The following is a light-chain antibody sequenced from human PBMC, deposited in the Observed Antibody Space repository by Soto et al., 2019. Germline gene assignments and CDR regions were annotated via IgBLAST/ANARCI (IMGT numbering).Light chain of an antibody. V-gene: IGKV1-33*01. CDR1: QDISNY. Sequence: IQMTQSPSSLSASVGDRVTITCQASQDISNYLNWYQQKPGKAPKLLIYDASNLEPAVPSRFRGSGYGTDFTLTISSLQPEDIATYYCQQYDNLSITVGQGTRLEIK. J-gene: IGKJ5*01. CDR2: DAS. CDR3: QQYDNLSIT.